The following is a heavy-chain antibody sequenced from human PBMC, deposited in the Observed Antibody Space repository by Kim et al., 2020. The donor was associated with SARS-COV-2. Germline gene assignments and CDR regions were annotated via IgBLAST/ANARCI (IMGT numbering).Heavy chain of an antibody. CDR1: GFTFSNYA. CDR3: ARDGFRGSTGDY. D-gene: IGHD6-13*01. J-gene: IGHJ4*02. V-gene: IGHV3-30-3*01. CDR2: IVYDGSDK. Sequence: GGSLRLSCAASGFTFSNYAMHWVRQAPGKGLEWVAVIVYDGSDKWYADSVKGRFTVSRDNPKNTLYLQMNSLRAEDTALYYCARDGFRGSTGDYWGQRT.